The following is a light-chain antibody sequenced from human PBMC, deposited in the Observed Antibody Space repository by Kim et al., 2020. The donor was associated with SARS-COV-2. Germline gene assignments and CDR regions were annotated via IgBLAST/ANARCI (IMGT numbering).Light chain of an antibody. Sequence: DIQMTQSPSTLSASVGDRVTITCRASQSISNWLAWYQQKPGKAPKRLIYDASNLESGVPSRFSGSGSGTEFTLTISSLQPDDFATYHCQQYNSYSRTFGQGTKVDIK. V-gene: IGKV1-5*01. CDR3: QQYNSYSRT. CDR2: DAS. CDR1: QSISNW. J-gene: IGKJ1*01.